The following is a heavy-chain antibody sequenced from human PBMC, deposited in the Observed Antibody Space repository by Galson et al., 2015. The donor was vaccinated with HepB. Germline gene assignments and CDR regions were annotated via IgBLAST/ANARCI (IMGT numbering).Heavy chain of an antibody. CDR1: GFTFSSFA. D-gene: IGHD3-10*01. CDR2: ISGTGCTT. V-gene: IGHV3-23*01. Sequence: SLRLSCAASGFTFSSFAMTWVRQAPGKGLEWVSGISGTGCTTYYADSVKGRFTISRDNSKNTLYLQVNSLRAEDTAVYYCAKSPRSGWGSGTFFDCWGQGTLVTVSS. CDR3: AKSPRSGWGSGTFFDC. J-gene: IGHJ4*02.